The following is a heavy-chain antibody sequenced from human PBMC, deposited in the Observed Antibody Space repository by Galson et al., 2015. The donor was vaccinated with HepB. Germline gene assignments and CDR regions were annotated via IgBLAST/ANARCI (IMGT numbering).Heavy chain of an antibody. CDR2: FDPEDGET. V-gene: IGHV1-24*01. D-gene: IGHD1-7*01. CDR3: ATAPGITGTTGGSFDY. J-gene: IGHJ4*02. Sequence: SVKVSCKVSGYTLTELSMHWVRQAPGKGLEWMGGFDPEDGETIYAQKFRGRVTMTEDTSTDTAYMELSSLRSEDTAVYYCATAPGITGTTGGSFDYWGQGTLVTVSS. CDR1: GYTLTELS.